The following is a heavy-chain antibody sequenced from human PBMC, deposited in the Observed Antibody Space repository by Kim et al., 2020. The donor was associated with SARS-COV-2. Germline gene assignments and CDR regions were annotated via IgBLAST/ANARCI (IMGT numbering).Heavy chain of an antibody. V-gene: IGHV4-59*08. J-gene: IGHJ4*02. CDR2: IYYTGSA. CDR1: GISISSYY. D-gene: IGHD1-26*01. Sequence: SGTLSLTCSVSGISISSYYWSLIRQPPGKGLEWIGYIYYTGSANYNPSLRSRVTISVDTSKNQFSLKLSSVTAADTAVYYCAGTARGASSDYWGRGALVTVSS. CDR3: AGTARGASSDY.